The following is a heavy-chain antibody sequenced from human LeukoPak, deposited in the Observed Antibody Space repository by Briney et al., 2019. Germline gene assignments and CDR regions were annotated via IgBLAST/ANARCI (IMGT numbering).Heavy chain of an antibody. Sequence: GGSLRLSCAASGFTFSSYWMSWVRQAPGKGLEWVANIKQDGSEKYYVDSVKGRFTISRDNAKNSLYLQMNSLRAEDTAVYYCARLCDGRGHPFIVGATTYYFDYWGQGTLVTVSS. D-gene: IGHD1-26*01. CDR2: IKQDGSEK. V-gene: IGHV3-7*01. CDR1: GFTFSSYW. CDR3: ARLCDGRGHPFIVGATTYYFDY. J-gene: IGHJ4*02.